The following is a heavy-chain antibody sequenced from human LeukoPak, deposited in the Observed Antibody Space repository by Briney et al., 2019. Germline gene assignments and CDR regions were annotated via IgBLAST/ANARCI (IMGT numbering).Heavy chain of an antibody. Sequence: GGSLRLSCAASGFTFSGYSMNWLRQAPGKGLEWVSSISSSSNYIYYADSVKGRVTISRDNAKNSLYLQMNSLRAEDTAVYFCARDHLAIIRAFDIGGQGTMVTVSS. J-gene: IGHJ3*02. V-gene: IGHV3-21*01. CDR3: ARDHLAIIRAFDI. D-gene: IGHD5-12*01. CDR2: ISSSSNYI. CDR1: GFTFSGYS.